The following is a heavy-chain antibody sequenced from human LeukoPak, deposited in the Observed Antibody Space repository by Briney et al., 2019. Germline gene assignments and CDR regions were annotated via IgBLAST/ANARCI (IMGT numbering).Heavy chain of an antibody. V-gene: IGHV4-59*01. J-gene: IGHJ4*02. CDR3: ARGVYIAAAQYGY. D-gene: IGHD6-13*01. Sequence: PSETLSLTCTVSGGSISSYYWSWIRQPPGKGLEWIGYIYYSGTANYNPSLKSRVTISVDTSKNQFSLKLSSVTAADTAVYYCARGVYIAAAQYGYWGQGTLVTASS. CDR2: IYYSGTA. CDR1: GGSISSYY.